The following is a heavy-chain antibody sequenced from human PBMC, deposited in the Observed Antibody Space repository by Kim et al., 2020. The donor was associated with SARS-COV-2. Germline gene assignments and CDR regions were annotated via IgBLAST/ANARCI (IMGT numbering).Heavy chain of an antibody. D-gene: IGHD2-21*02. J-gene: IGHJ4*02. CDR3: ATGSGDFERY. CDR2: GTR. Sequence: GTRSYAQEFQGRVTMTSDTPTTTAYMELSSLRSEDTAVYYCATGSGDFERYWGQGTLVTVSS. V-gene: IGHV1-46*01.